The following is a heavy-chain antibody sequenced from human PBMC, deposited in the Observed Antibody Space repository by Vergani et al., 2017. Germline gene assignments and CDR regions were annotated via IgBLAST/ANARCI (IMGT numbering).Heavy chain of an antibody. Sequence: QVQLVESGGGVVQPGRSLRPYCAASGFTFSSYGIHWVRQAPGKGLEWVAVISYDGSNKYYADSVKGLFTISRDNSKNTLYLQMNSLCAEDSAVYYCAKIGADAPIYYDMLTSYYHHYYYYVMDVWGQGTTVTVSS. CDR1: GFTFSSYG. J-gene: IGHJ6*02. V-gene: IGHV3-30*18. D-gene: IGHD3-9*01. CDR3: AKIGADAPIYYDMLTSYYHHYYYYVMDV. CDR2: ISYDGSNK.